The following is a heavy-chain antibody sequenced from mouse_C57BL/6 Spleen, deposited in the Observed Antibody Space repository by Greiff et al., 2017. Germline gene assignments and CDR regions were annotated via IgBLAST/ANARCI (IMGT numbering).Heavy chain of an antibody. CDR1: GYSITSDY. CDR3: ARSAIDGYYAMDY. CDR2: ISYSGST. J-gene: IGHJ4*01. V-gene: IGHV3-8*01. D-gene: IGHD2-3*01. Sequence: EVKLQESGPGLAKPSQTLSLTCPVTGYSITSDYWNWIRKFPGNKLEYMGYISYSGSTYYNPSLKSRISITRDTSKNQYYLQLNSVTTEDTATYYCARSAIDGYYAMDYWGQGTSVTVSS.